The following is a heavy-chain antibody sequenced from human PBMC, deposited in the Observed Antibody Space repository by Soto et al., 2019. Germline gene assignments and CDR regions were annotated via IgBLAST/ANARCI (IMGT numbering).Heavy chain of an antibody. CDR3: ARDIAVAGTGFDY. D-gene: IGHD6-19*01. V-gene: IGHV1-3*01. CDR2: INAGNGNT. Sequence: QVQLVQSGAEVKKPGASVKVSCKASGYTFTSYAMHWVRQAPGQRLEWMGWINAGNGNTKYSQKFQGRVTITRDTSASTAYMELSSLRSEDTAVYYCARDIAVAGTGFDYWGQGTLVTVSS. J-gene: IGHJ4*02. CDR1: GYTFTSYA.